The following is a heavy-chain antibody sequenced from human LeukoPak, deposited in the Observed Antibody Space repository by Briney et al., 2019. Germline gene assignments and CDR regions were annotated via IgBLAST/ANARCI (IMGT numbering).Heavy chain of an antibody. CDR2: VDPENGET. CDR1: GYTFLDYY. D-gene: IGHD6-13*01. Sequence: GASVKVSCKAAGYTFLDYYIQWVQQAPGKGLEWMGRVDPENGETIYAEKFRGRVTITADTSIDTAYLELTNLRFEDTAVYYCARSEIAAAGRDYWGQGTLVTVSS. V-gene: IGHV1-69-2*01. J-gene: IGHJ4*02. CDR3: ARSEIAAAGRDY.